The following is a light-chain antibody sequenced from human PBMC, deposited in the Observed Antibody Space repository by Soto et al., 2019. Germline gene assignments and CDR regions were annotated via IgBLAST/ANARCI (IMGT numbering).Light chain of an antibody. CDR3: QQYNGYPHT. V-gene: IGKV1-5*03. J-gene: IGKJ2*01. CDR2: KAS. Sequence: DIQMTQSPSTLSASVGDRVTITCRASQSISTWLAWYQQKPGKAPKLLIYKASSLRNGVPSRFSGSGSGKEVTLSIYSLQPGDFASYYCQQYNGYPHTCGQGTKLEIK. CDR1: QSISTW.